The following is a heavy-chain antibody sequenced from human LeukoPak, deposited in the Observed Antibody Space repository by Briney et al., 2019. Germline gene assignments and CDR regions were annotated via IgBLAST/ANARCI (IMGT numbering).Heavy chain of an antibody. Sequence: SETLSLTCAVYGGSFSGYYWSWIRQPPGKGLEWIGEINHSGSTNYNPSLKSRVTISVDTSKNQFSLKLSSVTAADTAVYYCARGRGVPYYYDSSGYYPADYWGQGTLVTVSS. V-gene: IGHV4-34*01. CDR3: ARGRGVPYYYDSSGYYPADY. D-gene: IGHD3-22*01. J-gene: IGHJ4*02. CDR2: INHSGST. CDR1: GGSFSGYY.